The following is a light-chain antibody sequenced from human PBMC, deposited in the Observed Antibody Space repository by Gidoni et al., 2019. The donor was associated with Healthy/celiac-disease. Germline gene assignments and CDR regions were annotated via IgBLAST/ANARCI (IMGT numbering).Light chain of an antibody. CDR2: DAS. CDR3: QQRSNWPPT. CDR1: QSVSSY. Sequence: VLTQSPATLSLSPGERATLSCRASQSVSSYLAWYQQKPGQAPRLLIYDASNRATGIPARFSGSGSGTDFTLTISSLEPEDFAVYYCQQRSNWPPTFGQGTKVEIK. V-gene: IGKV3-11*01. J-gene: IGKJ1*01.